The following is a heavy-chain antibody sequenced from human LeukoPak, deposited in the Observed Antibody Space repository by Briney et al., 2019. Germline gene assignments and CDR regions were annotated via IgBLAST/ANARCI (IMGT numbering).Heavy chain of an antibody. J-gene: IGHJ6*02. V-gene: IGHV3-23*01. CDR3: ARDLSGDYGWDYYYYGMDV. CDR1: GFTFSSYA. Sequence: AGGSLRLSCAASGFTFSSYAMSWVRQAPGKGLEWVSAISGSGGSTYYADSVKGRFTISRDNSKNTLYLQMNSLRAEDTAVYYCARDLSGDYGWDYYYYGMDVWGQGTTVTVSS. CDR2: ISGSGGST. D-gene: IGHD4-17*01.